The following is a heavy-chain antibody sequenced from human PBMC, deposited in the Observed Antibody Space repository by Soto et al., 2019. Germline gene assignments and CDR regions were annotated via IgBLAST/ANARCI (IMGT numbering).Heavy chain of an antibody. V-gene: IGHV3-23*01. CDR3: AKEYEYSSGWERLDY. CDR1: GFTFSSYA. J-gene: IGHJ4*02. Sequence: EVQLLESGGGLVQPGGSLRLSCAASGFTFSSYAMSWVRQAPGKGLEWVSAISGSGVSTYYADSVKGRFTISRDNSKNTLYLQLNSLRAEDTAVYYCAKEYEYSSGWERLDYWGQGTLVTVSS. CDR2: ISGSGVST. D-gene: IGHD6-19*01.